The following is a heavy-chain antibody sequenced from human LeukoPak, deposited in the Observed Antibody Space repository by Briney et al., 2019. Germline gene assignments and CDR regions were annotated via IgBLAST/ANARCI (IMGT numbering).Heavy chain of an antibody. CDR1: GGSFSRYY. J-gene: IGHJ4*03. Sequence: SETLSLTCAVYGGSFSRYYWSWIRQSPGKGLEWIAEIDHRGDTNYNPSVKSRVTISVDTSKNQFSLRVRSLTAADTAVYYCARGATISETGYFDFWGQGTLVTVSS. CDR2: IDHRGDT. V-gene: IGHV4-34*01. D-gene: IGHD5-24*01. CDR3: ARGATISETGYFDF.